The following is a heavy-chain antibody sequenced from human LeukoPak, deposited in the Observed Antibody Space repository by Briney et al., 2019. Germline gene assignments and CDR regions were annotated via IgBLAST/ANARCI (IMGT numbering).Heavy chain of an antibody. CDR1: GFTFSSYW. CDR2: IQTDGSST. D-gene: IGHD3-9*01. V-gene: IGHV3-74*01. Sequence: GGSLRLTCAASGFTFSSYWMHWVRQAPGKGLVWVSRIQTDGSSTNYADSVKGRFTISRGDAKNTLYLQMNSLRAEDTAVYYCARDMFDWLFVDLEIGVSFDYWGQGTLVTVSS. J-gene: IGHJ4*02. CDR3: ARDMFDWLFVDLEIGVSFDY.